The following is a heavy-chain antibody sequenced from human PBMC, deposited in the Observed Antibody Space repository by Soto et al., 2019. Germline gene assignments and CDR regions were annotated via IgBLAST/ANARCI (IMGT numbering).Heavy chain of an antibody. CDR3: ARSVILTGGSYKGLIRLHYFDT. D-gene: IGHD3-9*01. CDR2: IYHSGSA. Sequence: PLSLTCTVYGGSISSGHYYWSWIRQPPGQGLEWIGEIYHSGSAIYTPSLKSRVTLSLDESKNEFSLNVDSVTAADTAVYYCARSVILTGGSYKGLIRLHYFDTWGPGTLVTVSS. CDR1: GGSISSGHYY. V-gene: IGHV4-30-4*01. J-gene: IGHJ4*02.